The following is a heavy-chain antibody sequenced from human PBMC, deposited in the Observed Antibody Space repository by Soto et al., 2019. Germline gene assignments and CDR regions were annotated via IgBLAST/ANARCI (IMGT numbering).Heavy chain of an antibody. Sequence: EVQLVESGGGLVQPGGSLRLSCATSRFKFRTYWMTWVRQAPGKGLEWVASIKPDGSEKYYVDSVKGRFTISRDNAKNSMYLQMNSLRAEDTTVYYCARGHYGMDVWGQGTTVTVSS. CDR1: RFKFRTYW. CDR2: IKPDGSEK. V-gene: IGHV3-7*01. J-gene: IGHJ6*02. CDR3: ARGHYGMDV.